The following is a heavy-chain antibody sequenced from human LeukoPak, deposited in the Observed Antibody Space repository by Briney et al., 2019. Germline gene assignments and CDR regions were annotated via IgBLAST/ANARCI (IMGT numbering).Heavy chain of an antibody. CDR2: INTDGTVT. CDR3: ATKQWLAPPPDS. Sequence: PGGSLRLSCAASGFTFSKYWMLWVRQAPGKGLESVSRINTDGTVTTYADSVKGLFTVSRDNADNTMFLQMNSVRDEDTAVYYCATKQWLAPPPDSWGQGTPVTVSS. V-gene: IGHV3-74*01. J-gene: IGHJ4*02. CDR1: GFTFSKYW. D-gene: IGHD6-19*01.